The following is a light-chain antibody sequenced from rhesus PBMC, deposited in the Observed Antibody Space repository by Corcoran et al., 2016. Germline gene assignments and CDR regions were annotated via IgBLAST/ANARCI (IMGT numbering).Light chain of an antibody. J-gene: IGKJ4*01. CDR1: QRVSSN. CDR3: QQESNWPLT. CDR2: DAS. Sequence: EIVMTQSPATLSLSPGERATLCCRASQRVSSNLAWYQQKPGQAPRRLIHDASHMATGLPDGFSGSVSGTDFTLTISRLEPEDVGVYYCQQESNWPLTFGGGTKVEIK. V-gene: IGKV3-35*01.